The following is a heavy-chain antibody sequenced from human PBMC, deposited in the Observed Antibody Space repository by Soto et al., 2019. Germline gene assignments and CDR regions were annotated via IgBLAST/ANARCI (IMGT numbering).Heavy chain of an antibody. CDR3: ARDYGDYFDY. CDR2: IYYTGNT. J-gene: IGHJ4*02. D-gene: IGHD4-17*01. V-gene: IGHV4-31*03. CDR1: GGSISSGGYY. Sequence: QVQLQESGPGLVKPSQTLSLTCTVSGGSISSGGYYWTWIRHHPEKGLEWIGYIYYTGNTYYNPPLKSRVIMSVDTSKNQFALKLSSVTAADTAVYYWARDYGDYFDYWGQGTLVTVSS.